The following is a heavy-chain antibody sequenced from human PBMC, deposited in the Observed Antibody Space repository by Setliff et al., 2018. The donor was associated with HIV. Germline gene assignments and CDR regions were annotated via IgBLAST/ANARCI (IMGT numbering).Heavy chain of an antibody. V-gene: IGHV5-51*01. J-gene: IGHJ4*02. CDR2: MYPGTSTT. CDR3: ARDLHGLFSSAWGFDF. Sequence: PGESLKISCQGSGYSFSTYWIGWVRQMPGKGLEWMGIMYPGTSTTKYSPSFQGQVTISADKSISTTYLQWSSLKASDTAMYYCARDLHGLFSSAWGFDFWGQGTLVTVSS. CDR1: GYSFSTYW. D-gene: IGHD6-19*01.